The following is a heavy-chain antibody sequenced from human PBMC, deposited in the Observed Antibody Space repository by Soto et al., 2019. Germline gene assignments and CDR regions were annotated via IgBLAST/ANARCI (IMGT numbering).Heavy chain of an antibody. CDR3: AIEPYDILPGYPSYYGIDV. CDR1: GGSFSGYY. V-gene: IGHV4-34*01. CDR2: INHSGST. J-gene: IGHJ6*02. D-gene: IGHD3-9*01. Sequence: SETLSLACAVYGGSFSGYYWSWIRQPPGKGLEGIGEINHSGSTTYNPSLKSRLTISVDTSNTQFSLKLISVTAADTAVHYCAIEPYDILPGYPSYYGIDVWGQGTPVTVSS.